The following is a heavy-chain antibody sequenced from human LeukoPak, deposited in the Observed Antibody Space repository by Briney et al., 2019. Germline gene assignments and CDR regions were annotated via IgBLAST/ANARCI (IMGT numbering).Heavy chain of an antibody. Sequence: GGSLRLSCAASGFTLSSYAMSWVRQAPGKGLEWVSAITGTGDNTYYANSVKGRCTISRDNSKNTLYLQMSSLRVEDTAVYYCAKDAYYYDSTGYYDGGSFDYWGQGTLVTVSS. CDR3: AKDAYYYDSTGYYDGGSFDY. CDR2: ITGTGDNT. V-gene: IGHV3-23*01. D-gene: IGHD3-22*01. J-gene: IGHJ4*02. CDR1: GFTLSSYA.